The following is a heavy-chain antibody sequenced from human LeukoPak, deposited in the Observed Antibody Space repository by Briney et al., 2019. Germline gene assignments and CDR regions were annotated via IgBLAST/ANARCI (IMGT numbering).Heavy chain of an antibody. CDR1: GFTFSSYW. D-gene: IGHD1-1*01. V-gene: IGHV3-74*01. CDR3: AKGWRLSDP. Sequence: GGSLRLSCAASGFTFSSYWMHWVRQAPGKGLVWVSRINTDGSSTSYADSVKGRFTISRDNAKNTLYLQVNSLRAEDTAVYYCAKGWRLSDPWGQGTLVTVSS. J-gene: IGHJ5*02. CDR2: INTDGSST.